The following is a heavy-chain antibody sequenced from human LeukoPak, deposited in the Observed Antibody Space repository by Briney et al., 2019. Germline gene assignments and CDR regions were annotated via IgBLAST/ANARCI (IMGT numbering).Heavy chain of an antibody. D-gene: IGHD3-10*01. CDR3: ARGGLVRGVLHWLDL. CDR1: GDSVSSTDAG. Sequence: SQTLSLTCAIFGDSVSSTDAGWTWIRQSPSRGLEWLGRIYYRSKWYIDYAPSVQGRITINPDTSRNQFPLQLNSVTHGDTAIYYCARGGLVRGVLHWLDLWDQGTLVTVSS. V-gene: IGHV6-1*01. CDR2: IYYRSKWYI. J-gene: IGHJ5*02.